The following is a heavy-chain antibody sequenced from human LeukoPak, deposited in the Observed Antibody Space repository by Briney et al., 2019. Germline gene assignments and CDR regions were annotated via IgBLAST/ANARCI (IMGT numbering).Heavy chain of an antibody. V-gene: IGHV6-1*01. CDR2: TYYRSKWYN. CDR1: GDSVSSNSAA. J-gene: IGHJ4*02. CDR3: ARDRVYSGYDWYDY. D-gene: IGHD5-12*01. Sequence: SQTLSLTCAISGDSVSSNSAAWNWIRQFPSRGLEWLGRTYYRSKWYNDYAVSVKSRITINPDTSKNQFSLQLNSVTPEDTAVYYCARDRVYSGYDWYDYWGQGTLVTVSS.